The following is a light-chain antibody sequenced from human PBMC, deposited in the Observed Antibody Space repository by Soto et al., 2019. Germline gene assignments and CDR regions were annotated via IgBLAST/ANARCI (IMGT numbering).Light chain of an antibody. CDR3: QQANSFPFP. V-gene: IGKV1-12*01. J-gene: IGKJ3*01. CDR1: QGISTW. Sequence: IQMTQSPSSVSASVGDRVTITCRASQGISTWLAWYQQKPGKAPKLLIYTASKLQSGVPSRVSGSGAGADVTLPISSLQPEDFATYYFQQANSFPFPFGPGTKVDIK. CDR2: TAS.